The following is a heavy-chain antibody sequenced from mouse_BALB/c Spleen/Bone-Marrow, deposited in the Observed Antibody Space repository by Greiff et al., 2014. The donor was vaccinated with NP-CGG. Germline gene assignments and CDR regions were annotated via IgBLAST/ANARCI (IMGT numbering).Heavy chain of an antibody. CDR1: GYSTTSDYA. J-gene: IGHJ3*01. CDR2: INYSGSS. CDR3: ASQNWAWFTY. Sequence: EVQLQQSGPGLVRPSQSLSLTCTVTGYSTTSDYAWNWIRQFPGNKLEWMGYINYSGSSSYNPSLKSRISITRDTSKNQFFLQLNSVTTEDTATYYCASQNWAWFTYWGQGTLVTVSA. D-gene: IGHD4-1*01. V-gene: IGHV3-2*02.